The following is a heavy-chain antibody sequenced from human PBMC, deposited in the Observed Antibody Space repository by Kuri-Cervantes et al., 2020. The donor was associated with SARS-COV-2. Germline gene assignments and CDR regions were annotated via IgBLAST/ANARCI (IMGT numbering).Heavy chain of an antibody. V-gene: IGHV1-69*13. J-gene: IGHJ4*02. CDR1: GGTFITYA. CDR2: IIPIFGTA. Sequence: SVKVSCKASGGTFITYAFSWLRQAPGQGLAWMGGIIPIFGTANYAQKFQGRVTITADESTDTVYMELNSLTSQDTAVYYCSRGGILTKTLNSDDEGHFFDFWGQGTLVTVSS. CDR3: SRGGILTKTLNSDDEGHFFDF. D-gene: IGHD3-9*01.